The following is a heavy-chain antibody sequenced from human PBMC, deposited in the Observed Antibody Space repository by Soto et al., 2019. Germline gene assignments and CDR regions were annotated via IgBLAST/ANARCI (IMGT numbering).Heavy chain of an antibody. CDR1: GVSVSSGDHY. J-gene: IGHJ4*02. CDR3: ARGRGYGYGIDY. D-gene: IGHD5-18*01. CDR2: IQYGAST. V-gene: IGHV4-30-4*01. Sequence: SETLSLTCTVSGVSVSSGDHYWSWLRQPPGKGLESIVYIQYGASTYYNPSLTSRTTISVDTSKNQFSLMLRSVTAADTAVYYCARGRGYGYGIDYWGQGTLVTVSA.